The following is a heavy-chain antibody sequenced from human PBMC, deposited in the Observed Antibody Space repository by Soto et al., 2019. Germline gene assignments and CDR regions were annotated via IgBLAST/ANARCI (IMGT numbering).Heavy chain of an antibody. CDR2: ISSSGSTI. J-gene: IGHJ4*02. Sequence: EVQLVESGGGLVQPGGSLRLSCAASGFNFSSYEMNWVRQAPVKGLEWVSYISSSGSTIYYADSVRGRFTISRDNAKNSLYLQMNSLRAEDTAVYYCARDGVESGTAMVTPLGFDYCGQGTLVTVSS. CDR3: ARDGVESGTAMVTPLGFDY. CDR1: GFNFSSYE. V-gene: IGHV3-48*03. D-gene: IGHD5-18*01.